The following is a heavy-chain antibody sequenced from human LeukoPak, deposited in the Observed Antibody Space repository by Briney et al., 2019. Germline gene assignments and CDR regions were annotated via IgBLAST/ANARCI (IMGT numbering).Heavy chain of an antibody. V-gene: IGHV3-69-1*02. CDR1: GFTFNYYN. CDR2: ISSSDSI. D-gene: IGHD6-19*01. CDR3: AGDKFRVGVAAFDY. Sequence: PGGSLRLSCAASGFTFNYYNMNWVRQAPGKGLEWISYISSSDSIFYADSVMGRFTISRDNAQNSLYLQMNSLRVEDTAVYFCAGDKFRVGVAAFDYWGQGTLVTVSS. J-gene: IGHJ4*02.